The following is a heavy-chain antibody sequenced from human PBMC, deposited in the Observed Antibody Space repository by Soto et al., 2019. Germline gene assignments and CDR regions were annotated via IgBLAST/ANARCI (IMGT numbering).Heavy chain of an antibody. V-gene: IGHV3-13*01. CDR1: GFTFSSYA. Sequence: EVQLVESGGGLVQPGGSLRLSCAASGFTFSSYAMHWVRQATGKGLEWVSAIGTAGDTYYPGSVKGRFTISRENAKNSLYLQMNSLRAEDTAVYYCARVSRESYYYGMDVWGQGTTVTVSS. CDR3: ARVSRESYYYGMDV. CDR2: IGTAGDT. J-gene: IGHJ6*02.